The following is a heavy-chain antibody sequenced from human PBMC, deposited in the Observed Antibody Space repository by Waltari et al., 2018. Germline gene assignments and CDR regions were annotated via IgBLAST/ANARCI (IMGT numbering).Heavy chain of an antibody. Sequence: QLPLQESGPGLVKPSETLSLTCTVSGGSIRSSSYYWGWIRQPPGKGLEWVSYISSSSSTIYYADSVKGRFTISRDNAKNSLYLQMNSLRAEDTAVYYCASGQWLGIDYWGQGTLVTVSS. V-gene: IGHV3-11*04. CDR1: GGSIRSSSYY. CDR3: ASGQWLGIDY. CDR2: ISSSSSTI. J-gene: IGHJ4*02. D-gene: IGHD6-19*01.